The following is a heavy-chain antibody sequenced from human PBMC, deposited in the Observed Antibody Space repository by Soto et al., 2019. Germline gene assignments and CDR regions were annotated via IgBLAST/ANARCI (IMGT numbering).Heavy chain of an antibody. CDR2: IWYDGSNK. CDR3: AREMVRGVMRWLGP. V-gene: IGHV3-33*01. Sequence: GGSLRLSCAASGFTFSSYGMHWVRQAPGKGLEWVAVIWYDGSNKYYADSVKGRFTISRDNSKNTLYLQMNSLSAEDMAVYYCAREMVRGVMRWLGPGGQGTLVTVS. D-gene: IGHD3-10*01. CDR1: GFTFSSYG. J-gene: IGHJ5*02.